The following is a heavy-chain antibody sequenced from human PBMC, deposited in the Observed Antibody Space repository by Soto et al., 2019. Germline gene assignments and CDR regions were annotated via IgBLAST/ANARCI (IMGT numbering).Heavy chain of an antibody. V-gene: IGHV4-34*01. D-gene: IGHD1-1*01. CDR2: INHSGST. Sequence: SETLSLTCAVYGGSFSGYYWSWIRQPPGKGLEWIGEINHSGSTNYNPSLKSRVTISVDTSKTQFSLKLSSVTAADTAVYYCARGVLTPGNAFDIWGQGTMVTVSS. CDR1: GGSFSGYY. J-gene: IGHJ3*02. CDR3: ARGVLTPGNAFDI.